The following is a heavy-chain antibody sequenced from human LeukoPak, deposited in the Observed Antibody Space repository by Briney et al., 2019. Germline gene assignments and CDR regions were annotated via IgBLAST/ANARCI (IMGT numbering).Heavy chain of an antibody. CDR2: ISSSSSYI. CDR3: VNHIDVAPTTTLD. V-gene: IGHV3-21*01. J-gene: IGHJ1*01. Sequence: PGGSLRLSCAASGFTFSSYSMNWVRQAPGKGLEWVSSISSSSSYIYYADSVKGRFTISRDNAKNSLYLQMNSLRAEDTAVYYCVNHIDVAPTTTLDWGQGTLVTVSS. CDR1: GFTFSSYS. D-gene: IGHD5-24*01.